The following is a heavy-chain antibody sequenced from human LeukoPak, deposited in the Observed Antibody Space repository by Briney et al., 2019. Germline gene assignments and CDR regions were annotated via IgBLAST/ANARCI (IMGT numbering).Heavy chain of an antibody. D-gene: IGHD3-3*01. CDR2: IYTSGST. Sequence: SETLSLTCTVSGGSISSYYWSWIRQPAGKGLEWIGRIYTSGSTNYNPSLKSRVTMSVDTSKNQFSLKLSSVTAADTAVYYCARWGGSRDYYYYMDVWGKGTTVTVSS. CDR1: GGSISSYY. CDR3: ARWGGSRDYYYYMDV. J-gene: IGHJ6*03. V-gene: IGHV4-4*07.